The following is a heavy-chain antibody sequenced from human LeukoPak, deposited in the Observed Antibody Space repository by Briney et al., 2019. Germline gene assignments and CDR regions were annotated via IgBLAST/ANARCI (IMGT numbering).Heavy chain of an antibody. CDR3: ARDRGSSWSTDAFDI. J-gene: IGHJ3*02. D-gene: IGHD6-13*01. V-gene: IGHV1-69*05. CDR2: IIPIFGTA. Sequence: AASVKFSFKASGGTFSSYAISWVRQAPGQGLEWMGGIIPIFGTANYAQKFQGRVTITTDESTSTAYMELSSLRSEDTAVYYCARDRGSSWSTDAFDIWGQGTMVTVSS. CDR1: GGTFSSYA.